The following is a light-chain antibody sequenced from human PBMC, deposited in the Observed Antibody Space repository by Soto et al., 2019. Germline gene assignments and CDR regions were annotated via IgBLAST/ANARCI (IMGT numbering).Light chain of an antibody. V-gene: IGKV1-27*01. CDR2: AAS. CDR3: QKYDTAPWT. CDR1: QGIINY. Sequence: DIQMTQSPSSLSASVGDRVTITCRASQGIINYLVWYQQKPGKVPKLLIYAASTLQSGVPSRFSGSGSGTDFTLTISSLQPEDVATYYCQKYDTAPWTFGQGTRVEIK. J-gene: IGKJ1*01.